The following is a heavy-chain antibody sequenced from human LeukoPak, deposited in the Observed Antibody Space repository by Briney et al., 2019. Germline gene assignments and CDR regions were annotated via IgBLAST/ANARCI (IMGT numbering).Heavy chain of an antibody. Sequence: SETLSLTCTVSGGSISSSSYYWSWIRQPAGKGLEWIGRIYTSGSTNYNPSLKSRVTISVDTSKNQFSLKLSSVTAADTAVYYCARGTGTLLFDYWGQGTLVTVSS. CDR1: GGSISSSSYY. J-gene: IGHJ4*02. D-gene: IGHD1-1*01. CDR2: IYTSGST. CDR3: ARGTGTLLFDY. V-gene: IGHV4-61*02.